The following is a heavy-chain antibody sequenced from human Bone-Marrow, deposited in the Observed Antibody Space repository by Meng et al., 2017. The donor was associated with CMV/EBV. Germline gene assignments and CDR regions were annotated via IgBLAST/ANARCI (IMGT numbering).Heavy chain of an antibody. CDR1: GGTSSSYA. CDR2: IIPILGIA. V-gene: IGHV1-69*10. J-gene: IGHJ6*02. Sequence: SVKVSCKASGGTSSSYAISWVRQAPGQGLEWMGGIIPILGIANYAQKFQGRVTITTDESTSTAYMELSRLRSDDTAVYYCAREPLNYGMDVWGQGTTVTVSS. CDR3: AREPLNYGMDV.